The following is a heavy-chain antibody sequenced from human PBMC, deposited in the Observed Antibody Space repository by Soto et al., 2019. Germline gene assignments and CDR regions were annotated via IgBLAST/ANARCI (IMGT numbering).Heavy chain of an antibody. CDR1: GYSFTTYW. J-gene: IGHJ4*02. CDR3: AAIWVRGVARPYY. D-gene: IGHD3-10*01. V-gene: IGHV5-10-1*01. Sequence: RGESLKISYQASGYSFTTYWISWVRQMLGKGLECMGRIDPTDSYTDYGPSFEGHVTMSVDRSINTAYLEWSSLRAEDTAVYYCAAIWVRGVARPYYWGQGTLVTVSS. CDR2: IDPTDSYT.